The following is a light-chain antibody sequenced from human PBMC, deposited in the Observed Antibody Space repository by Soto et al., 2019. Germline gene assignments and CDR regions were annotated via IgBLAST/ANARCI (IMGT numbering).Light chain of an antibody. J-gene: IGLJ2*01. Sequence: QSVPTQPRSVSGSHGQSVTISCTGTSSDVGGYDYVSWYQQSPGKAPKLIIYEVIERPSGVPDRFSGSKSGNTASLTISGLEGEDEGDYFCCSYAGTYTPVVFGGGTKVTVL. CDR3: CSYAGTYTPVV. V-gene: IGLV2-11*01. CDR1: SSDVGGYDY. CDR2: EVI.